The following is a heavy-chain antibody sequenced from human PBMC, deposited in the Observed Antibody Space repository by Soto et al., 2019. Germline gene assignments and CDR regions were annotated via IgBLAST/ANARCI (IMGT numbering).Heavy chain of an antibody. J-gene: IGHJ5*02. CDR3: ARGSTTVVTPNWFDP. CDR2: IYYSGST. CDR1: GGSISSPHDY. Sequence: SETLSLTCTVSGGSISSPHDYWGWIRQSPGRGLEWIGSIYYSGSTYYNPSLKSRITISVDTSKNQFSLNLTSVTAADTAVYYCARGSTTVVTPNWFDPWGQGTLVTVSS. V-gene: IGHV4-39*07. D-gene: IGHD4-17*01.